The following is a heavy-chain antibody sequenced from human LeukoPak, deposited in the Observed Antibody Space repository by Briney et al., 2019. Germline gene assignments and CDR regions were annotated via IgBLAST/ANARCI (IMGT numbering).Heavy chain of an antibody. CDR1: GGTFSSYA. V-gene: IGHV1-69*04. CDR2: IIPILGIA. J-gene: IGHJ3*02. D-gene: IGHD6-13*01. CDR3: AREAGTSVVFDI. Sequence: SVKVSCKASGGTFSSYAISWVRQAPGQGLEWMGRIIPILGIANYAQKFQGRVTITADKSTSTAYMELGSLRSGDTAVYYCAREAGTSVVFDIWAQGTMVTVSS.